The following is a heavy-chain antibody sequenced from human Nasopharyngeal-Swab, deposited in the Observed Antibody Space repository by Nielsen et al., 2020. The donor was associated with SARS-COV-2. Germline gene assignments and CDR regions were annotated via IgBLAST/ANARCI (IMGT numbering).Heavy chain of an antibody. D-gene: IGHD2-15*01. V-gene: IGHV1-46*01. CDR3: AKYSGAGFCDDGSCFPTNH. Sequence: ASVKVSCKASGYPFTSYYIHWVRQAPGQGLEWMGTIHPSGGSTTYAQKFQGRATMTRDTSTSTVYMEVSSLRAEDTAVYYCAKYSGAGFCDDGSCFPTNHWGQGTLVTVSS. CDR2: IHPSGGST. CDR1: GYPFTSYY. J-gene: IGHJ5*02.